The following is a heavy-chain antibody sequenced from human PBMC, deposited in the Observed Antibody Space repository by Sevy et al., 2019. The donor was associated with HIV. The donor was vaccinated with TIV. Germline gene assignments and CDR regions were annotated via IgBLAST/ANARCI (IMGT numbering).Heavy chain of an antibody. CDR3: ARTPPSSSGFYYYYYYYGMDV. Sequence: GGSLRLSCAASGFTFSSYAMHWVRQAPGKGLEWVAVISYDGSNKYYADSVKGRFTISRDNSKNTLYLQMTSLRAEETAVYYGARTPPSSSGFYYYYYYYGMDVWGQGTTVTVSS. D-gene: IGHD6-6*01. CDR2: ISYDGSNK. V-gene: IGHV3-30*04. J-gene: IGHJ6*02. CDR1: GFTFSSYA.